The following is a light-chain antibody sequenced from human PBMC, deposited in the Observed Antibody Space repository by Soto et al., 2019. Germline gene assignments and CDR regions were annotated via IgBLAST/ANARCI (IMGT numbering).Light chain of an antibody. CDR3: QQRSSWPRIT. J-gene: IGKJ5*01. CDR2: DAS. Sequence: EIVLTQSPSTLSLSPGERATLSCRASQSVTSSYLAWYQQKPGQAPRLLIYDASNRAPGIPARFSGSGSGTDFTLTISSLEPDDFAVYYCQQRSSWPRITFGQGTRLEIK. CDR1: QSVTSSY. V-gene: IGKV3-11*01.